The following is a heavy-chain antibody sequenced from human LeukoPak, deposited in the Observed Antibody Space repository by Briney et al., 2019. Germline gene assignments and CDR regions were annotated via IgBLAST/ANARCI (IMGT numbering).Heavy chain of an antibody. V-gene: IGHV1-2*02. CDR1: GYTFTGYY. Sequence: ASVKVSCKASGYTFTGYYMHWVRQAPGQGLEWKGWINPNSGGTDYAQKFQGRVTMTRDTSISTAYMELSRLRSDDTAVYYCATTCLDSVVVVAAQLDPWGQGTLVTVSS. J-gene: IGHJ5*02. CDR2: INPNSGGT. D-gene: IGHD2-15*01. CDR3: ATTCLDSVVVVAAQLDP.